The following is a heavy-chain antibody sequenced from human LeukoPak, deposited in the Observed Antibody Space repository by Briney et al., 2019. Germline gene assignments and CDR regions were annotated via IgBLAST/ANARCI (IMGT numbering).Heavy chain of an antibody. J-gene: IGHJ4*02. CDR1: GFTFSSYE. D-gene: IGHD3-10*01. V-gene: IGHV3-48*03. Sequence: TGGSLRLSCAASGFTFSSYEMNWVRQAPGKGLEWVSYISSSGSTIYYADSVKGRFTISRDNAKNSLSLQMNSLRAEDTAVYYCARGSSGFGYDSWGQGTLVTVSS. CDR3: ARGSSGFGYDS. CDR2: ISSSGSTI.